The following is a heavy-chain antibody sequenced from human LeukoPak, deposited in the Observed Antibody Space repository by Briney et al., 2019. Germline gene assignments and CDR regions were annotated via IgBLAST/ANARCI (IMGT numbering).Heavy chain of an antibody. J-gene: IGHJ6*02. CDR1: GYTLTELS. D-gene: IGHD1-1*01. Sequence: GASVKVTRKVSGYTLTELSFHWVRLAPGKGLEWMGRFDPEDGETIYARKFQGRVTMTEDTSTDTADMELSSLRSEDTAVYFCAVSLTTGGYYGMDVWGQGTTVTAS. CDR2: FDPEDGET. V-gene: IGHV1-24*01. CDR3: AVSLTTGGYYGMDV.